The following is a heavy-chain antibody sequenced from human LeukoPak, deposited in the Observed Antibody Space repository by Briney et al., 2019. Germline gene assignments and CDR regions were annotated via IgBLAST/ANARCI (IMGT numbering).Heavy chain of an antibody. D-gene: IGHD2-21*01. CDR2: IRSKPYGGTA. CDR3: TVQVIPSDKWFDP. Sequence: GGSLRLSCTASGLLFGDYAMTWVRQAPGKGLEWVGFIRSKPYGGTAEYAASVKGRFTISRDDSKTIAYLDMNGLKTEDTAVYHCTVQVIPSDKWFDPWGQGTPVTVSS. CDR1: GLLFGDYA. V-gene: IGHV3-49*04. J-gene: IGHJ5*02.